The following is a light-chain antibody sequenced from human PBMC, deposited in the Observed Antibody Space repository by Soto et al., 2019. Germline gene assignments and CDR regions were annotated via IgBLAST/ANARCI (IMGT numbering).Light chain of an antibody. CDR2: EDS. CDR3: CSYARSSTYV. Sequence: QSALTQPASVSGSPGQSITISCTGASTDIGYYDLVSWYQQHPGKAPKLMIYEDSKGPSGVSNRFSGSKSGNTASLTISGLQAEDEADYYCCSYARSSTYVFGTGTKLTVL. V-gene: IGLV2-23*01. J-gene: IGLJ1*01. CDR1: STDIGYYDL.